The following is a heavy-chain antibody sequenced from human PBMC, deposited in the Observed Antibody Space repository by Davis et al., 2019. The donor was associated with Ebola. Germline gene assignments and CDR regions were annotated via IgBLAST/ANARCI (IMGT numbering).Heavy chain of an antibody. CDR1: GYSFTSYW. J-gene: IGHJ3*01. V-gene: IGHV5-51*01. Sequence: GESLKISCKGSGYSFTSYWIGWVRQRPGKGLEYMGIIYPHDSDARYSPSFQGHVTFSADKSTNTAYLQWGNLRASDTAMYFCARRGETGMFRRGVFDVWGQGTVVTVSS. D-gene: IGHD3-10*01. CDR2: IYPHDSDA. CDR3: ARRGETGMFRRGVFDV.